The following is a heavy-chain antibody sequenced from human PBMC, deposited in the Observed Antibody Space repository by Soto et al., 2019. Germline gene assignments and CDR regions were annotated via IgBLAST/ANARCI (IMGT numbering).Heavy chain of an antibody. V-gene: IGHV5-51*03. CDR2: IFPSDSDT. CDR1: GYRFTSYW. D-gene: IGHD3-22*01. CDR3: ARKDKSGYFNWFDP. Sequence: NPGKSLKISCRTSGYRFTSYWIAWVRQMPGKGLEWMGIIFPSDSDTRYSPSFQGQVTISADRSTSTVFLQWASLKASDTAVYFCARKDKSGYFNWFDPWGQGTLVTVSS. J-gene: IGHJ5*02.